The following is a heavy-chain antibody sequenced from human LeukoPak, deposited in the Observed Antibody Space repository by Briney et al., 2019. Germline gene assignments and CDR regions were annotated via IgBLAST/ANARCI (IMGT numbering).Heavy chain of an antibody. J-gene: IGHJ4*02. CDR2: IKSKTDGGTT. CDR3: TTKIAAPGTRSDY. CDR1: GFTFSNAW. Sequence: PGGSLRLSCAASGFTFSNAWMSWVRQAPGKGLEWVGRIKSKTDGGTTDYAAPVKGRFSISRDDSKNTLYLQMSSLKTEDTAVYYCTTKIAAPGTRSDYWGQGTLVTVSS. D-gene: IGHD6-13*01. V-gene: IGHV3-15*01.